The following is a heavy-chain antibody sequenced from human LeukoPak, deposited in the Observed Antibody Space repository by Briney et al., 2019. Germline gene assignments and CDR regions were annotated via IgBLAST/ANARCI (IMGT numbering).Heavy chain of an antibody. V-gene: IGHV1-69*13. J-gene: IGHJ4*02. CDR3: ARVRGGDCSSTSCSYWPFDY. CDR1: GGTFSSYA. D-gene: IGHD2-2*01. CDR2: IIPIFGTA. Sequence: ASVKVSCKASGGTFSSYAISWVRQAPGQGLEWMGGIIPIFGTANYAQKFQGRVTITADEPTSTAYMELSSLRSEDTAVYYCARVRGGDCSSTSCSYWPFDYWGQGTLVTVSS.